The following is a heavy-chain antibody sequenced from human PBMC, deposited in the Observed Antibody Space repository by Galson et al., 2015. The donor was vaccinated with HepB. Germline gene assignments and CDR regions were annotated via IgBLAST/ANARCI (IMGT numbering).Heavy chain of an antibody. CDR2: ISSDINTK. D-gene: IGHD3-10*01. CDR1: GFTFSRHA. Sequence: SLRLSCAASGFTFSRHAFHWVRQAPGKGLQWLSFISSDINTKNYADSVKGRLSVSRDNSRDTVSLQMNGLRPEDTAVYFCASANVGSGSFFNMLAYWGQGIMVTVSS. CDR3: ASANVGSGSFFNMLAY. V-gene: IGHV3-30*04. J-gene: IGHJ4*02.